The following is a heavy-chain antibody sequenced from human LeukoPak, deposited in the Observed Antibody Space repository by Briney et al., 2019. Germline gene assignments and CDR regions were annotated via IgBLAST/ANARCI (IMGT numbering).Heavy chain of an antibody. CDR2: IIPIFGTA. Sequence: EASVKVSCKASGGTFSSYAISWVRQAPGQGLEWMGGIIPIFGTANYAQKFQGRVTITADESTSTAYMELSSLRAGDTAVYYCAKDLTYYYGSGSYQNFDYWGQGTLVTVSS. V-gene: IGHV1-69*13. D-gene: IGHD3-10*01. CDR3: AKDLTYYYGSGSYQNFDY. J-gene: IGHJ4*02. CDR1: GGTFSSYA.